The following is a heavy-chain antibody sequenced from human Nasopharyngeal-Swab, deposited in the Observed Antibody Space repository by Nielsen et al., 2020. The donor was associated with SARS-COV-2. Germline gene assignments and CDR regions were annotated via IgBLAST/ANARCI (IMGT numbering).Heavy chain of an antibody. CDR2: IYPGDSDT. D-gene: IGHD3-10*01. CDR3: ARGGSGSYIDY. CDR1: GYSFTSQW. Sequence: KVSCKGSGYSFTSQWIAWVRQMPGKGPEWMGIIYPGDSDTRISPSFQGQVTISADKSISTAYLQWSSLKASDTAMYYCARGGSGSYIDYWGQGTLVTVSS. V-gene: IGHV5-51*01. J-gene: IGHJ4*02.